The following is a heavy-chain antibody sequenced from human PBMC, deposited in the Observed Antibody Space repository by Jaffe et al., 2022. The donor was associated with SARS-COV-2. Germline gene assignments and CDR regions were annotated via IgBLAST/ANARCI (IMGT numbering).Heavy chain of an antibody. J-gene: IGHJ3*02. CDR1: GGTFSSYA. D-gene: IGHD2-15*01. V-gene: IGHV1-69*01. CDR3: ARDLFGKIYCSGGSCYGSSGYFDAFDI. Sequence: QVQLVQSGAEVKKPGSSVKVSCKASGGTFSSYAISWVRQAPGQGLEWMGGIIPIFGTANYAQKFQGRVTITADESTSTAYMELSSLRSEDTAVYYCARDLFGKIYCSGGSCYGSSGYFDAFDIWGQGTMVTVSS. CDR2: IIPIFGTA.